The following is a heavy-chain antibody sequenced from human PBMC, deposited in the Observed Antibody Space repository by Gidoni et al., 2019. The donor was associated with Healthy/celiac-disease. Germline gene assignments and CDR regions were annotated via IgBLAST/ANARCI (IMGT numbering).Heavy chain of an antibody. V-gene: IGHV3-30*02. CDR3: AKDIGSTADY. CDR1: GFTFRSYG. J-gene: IGHJ4*02. Sequence: QVQLVESGGGVVQPGGSLRLPCAASGFTFRSYGMHWVRQAPGKGLEWGAFIRYDGSNKYYADSVKGRFTISRDNSKNTLYLQMNSLRAEDTAVYYCAKDIGSTADYWGQGTLVTVSS. D-gene: IGHD6-13*01. CDR2: IRYDGSNK.